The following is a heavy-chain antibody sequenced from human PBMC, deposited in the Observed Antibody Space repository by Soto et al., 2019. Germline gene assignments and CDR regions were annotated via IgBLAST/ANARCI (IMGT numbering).Heavy chain of an antibody. CDR3: ASLNCSGGSCYPGVYYYYGMDV. CDR1: GGSISSSSYY. CDR2: IYYSGST. Sequence: GTLSLTCTVSGGSISSSSYYWGWIRQPPVKVLEWIGSIYYSGSTYYNPSLKSRVTISVDTSKNQFSLKLSSVTAADTAVYYCASLNCSGGSCYPGVYYYYGMDVWGQGTTVTVSS. V-gene: IGHV4-39*01. J-gene: IGHJ6*02. D-gene: IGHD2-15*01.